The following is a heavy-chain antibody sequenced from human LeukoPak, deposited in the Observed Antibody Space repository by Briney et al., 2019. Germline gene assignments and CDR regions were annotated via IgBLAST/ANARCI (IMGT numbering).Heavy chain of an antibody. D-gene: IGHD2-2*01. CDR3: ARGRGVVPAANGY. CDR2: INPNSGGT. CDR1: GYTFTGYY. J-gene: IGHJ4*02. Sequence: ASVKVSCKASGYTFTGYYMHWVRQAPGQGLEWMGWINPNSGGTNYAQKFQGRVTMTRDTSISTAYMELSRLRSDDTAVYYCARGRGVVPAANGYWGQGTLVTVSS. V-gene: IGHV1-2*02.